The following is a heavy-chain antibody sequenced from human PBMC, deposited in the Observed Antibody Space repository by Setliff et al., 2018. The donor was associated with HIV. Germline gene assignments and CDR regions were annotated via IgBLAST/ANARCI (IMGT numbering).Heavy chain of an antibody. CDR1: GFTFSGHY. V-gene: IGHV3-11*04. Sequence: GGSLRLSCAASGFTFSGHYMTWVRQAPGKGPECLSYISGDGGVKAYSDSVKGRFTISRDNAKNSLSLLMTSLRADDTAVYYCARDSSTSSGVVWFDPWGQGTLVTVSS. CDR3: ARDSSTSSGVVWFDP. CDR2: ISGDGGVK. D-gene: IGHD2-2*01. J-gene: IGHJ5*02.